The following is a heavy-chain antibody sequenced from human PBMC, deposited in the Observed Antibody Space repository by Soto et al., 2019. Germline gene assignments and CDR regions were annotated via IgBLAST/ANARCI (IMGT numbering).Heavy chain of an antibody. CDR1: GYTFTSYW. D-gene: IGHD6-19*01. CDR2: IYPGDSDT. V-gene: IGHV5-51*01. CDR3: ASPTRYTSGWFGDFDY. J-gene: IGHJ4*02. Sequence: GESLKISCKGSGYTFTSYWIAWVRQMPGKGLEWMGIIYPGDSDTRYSPSFQGQVTISADKSISTAYLQWSSLKASDTAMYYCASPTRYTSGWFGDFDYWGQGTLVTVSS.